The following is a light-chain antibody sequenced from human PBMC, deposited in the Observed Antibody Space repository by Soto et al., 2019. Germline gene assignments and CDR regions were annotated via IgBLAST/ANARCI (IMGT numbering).Light chain of an antibody. J-gene: IGLJ2*01. V-gene: IGLV2-8*01. Sequence: QSVLTQPPSASGSPGQSVTISCTGTSSDVGGYNYVSWYQQHPGRAPKLMIYEVSKRPSGVPDRFSGSKSGNTASLTVSGLQPEDAADYYCSSYAGSSNLGVFGGGTKLTVL. CDR3: SSYAGSSNLGV. CDR1: SSDVGGYNY. CDR2: EVS.